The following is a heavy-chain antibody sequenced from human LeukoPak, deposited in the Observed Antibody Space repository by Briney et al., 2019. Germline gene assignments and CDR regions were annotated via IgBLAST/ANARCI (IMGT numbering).Heavy chain of an antibody. CDR3: ARVGLRAKDAFDI. CDR1: GYTFTSYY. J-gene: IGHJ3*02. Sequence: ASVTVSCTASGYTFTSYYMHWVRQAPGQGLEWMGIINPGGGSTSYAQKFQGRVTMTRDTSTSTVYMELSSLRSEDTAVYYCARVGLRAKDAFDIWGQGTMVTVSS. D-gene: IGHD5-12*01. CDR2: INPGGGST. V-gene: IGHV1-46*01.